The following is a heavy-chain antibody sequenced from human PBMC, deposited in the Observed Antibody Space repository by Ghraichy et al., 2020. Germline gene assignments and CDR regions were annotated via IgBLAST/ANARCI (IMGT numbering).Heavy chain of an antibody. J-gene: IGHJ4*02. CDR3: ARHRSWYSPFDY. CDR1: GGSISSSSYY. V-gene: IGHV4-39*01. D-gene: IGHD6-13*01. CDR2: IYYSGST. Sequence: SETLSLTCTVSGGSISSSSYYWGWIRQPPGKGLEWIGSIYYSGSTYYNPSLKSRVTISVDTSKNQFSLKLSSVTAADTAVYYCARHRSWYSPFDYWGQGTLVTVSS.